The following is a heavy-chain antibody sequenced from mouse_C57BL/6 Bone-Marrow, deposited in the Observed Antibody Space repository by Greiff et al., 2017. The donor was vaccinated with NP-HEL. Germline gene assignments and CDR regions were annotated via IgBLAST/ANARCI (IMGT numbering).Heavy chain of an antibody. D-gene: IGHD3-2*02. J-gene: IGHJ2*01. V-gene: IGHV1-55*01. Sequence: QVHVKQSGAELVKPGASVKMSCKASGYTFTSYWITWVKQRPGQGLEWIGDIYPGSGSTNYNEKFKSKATLTVDTSSSTAYMQLSSLTSEDSAVYYCAKGSSGYFDYWGQGTTLTVSS. CDR1: GYTFTSYW. CDR2: IYPGSGST. CDR3: AKGSSGYFDY.